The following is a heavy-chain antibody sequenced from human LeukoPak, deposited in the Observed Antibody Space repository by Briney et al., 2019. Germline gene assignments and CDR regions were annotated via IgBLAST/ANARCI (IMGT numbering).Heavy chain of an antibody. CDR1: GFTFSSYG. J-gene: IGHJ4*02. CDR3: AKDRSIGTYYTFDS. Sequence: GGSLRLSCAASGFTFSSYGMSWVRQAPGKGLEWVSSISGSGDTTYYADSVRGRFTISRDNSKNTLFLQMSSLTAKDTAVYYCAKDRSIGTYYTFDSWGQGALVTVSS. D-gene: IGHD1-26*01. V-gene: IGHV3-23*01. CDR2: ISGSGDTT.